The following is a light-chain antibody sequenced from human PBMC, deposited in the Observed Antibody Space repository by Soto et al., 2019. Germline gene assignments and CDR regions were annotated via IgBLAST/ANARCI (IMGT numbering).Light chain of an antibody. CDR1: SGHSSYA. CDR3: QTWGTGIRV. V-gene: IGLV4-69*01. Sequence: QLVLIQSPSASASLGASVKFTCTLSSGHSSYAIAWHHQQPEKGPRYLMKVNSDGRHTKGDGIPDRFSGSSSGAERYLTISSLQSEDEGDYYCQTWGTGIRVFGGGTKVTVL. CDR2: VNSDGRH. J-gene: IGLJ3*02.